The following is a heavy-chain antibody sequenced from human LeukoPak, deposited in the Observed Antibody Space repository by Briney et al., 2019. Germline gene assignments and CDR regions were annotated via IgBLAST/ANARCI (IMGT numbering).Heavy chain of an antibody. CDR1: GGSISSSSYY. J-gene: IGHJ6*03. CDR3: ARETSQKGAHYMDV. Sequence: PSETLSLTCTVSGGSISSSSYYWVWIRQPPGKGLECIGSIYYSGSTYYNPSLKSRVTISVDTSKNQFSLKLSSVTAADTAVYYCARETSQKGAHYMDVWGKGTTVTISS. CDR2: IYYSGST. D-gene: IGHD3-16*01. V-gene: IGHV4-39*07.